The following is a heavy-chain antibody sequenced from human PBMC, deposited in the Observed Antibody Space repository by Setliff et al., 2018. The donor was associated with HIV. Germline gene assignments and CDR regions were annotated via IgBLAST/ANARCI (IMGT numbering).Heavy chain of an antibody. Sequence: SETLSLTCNVSGFSISSNYYWGWVRQPPGRGLEWIANIYHSGTAYYNPSFKTRVAISIDTSKNYVSLKLRSLTAADTAIHYCARDPRGLLSPVPRGYFDYWGQGALVTSPQ. V-gene: IGHV4-38-2*02. CDR1: GFSISSNYY. CDR3: ARDPRGLLSPVPRGYFDY. J-gene: IGHJ4*02. D-gene: IGHD3-22*01. CDR2: IYHSGTA.